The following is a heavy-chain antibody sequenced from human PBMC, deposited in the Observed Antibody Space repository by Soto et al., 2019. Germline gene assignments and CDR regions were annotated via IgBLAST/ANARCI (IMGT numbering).Heavy chain of an antibody. Sequence: ASVKVSCKASGYTFTSYAMHWVRQAPGQRLEWMGWINAGNGNTKYSQKFQGRVTITRDTSATTAYMDLSSLRSEVTAVYYCARAPQPLYDYIWGSYREGGFDYWGQGTLVTVSS. CDR3: ARAPQPLYDYIWGSYREGGFDY. CDR1: GYTFTSYA. J-gene: IGHJ4*02. CDR2: INAGNGNT. V-gene: IGHV1-3*01. D-gene: IGHD3-16*02.